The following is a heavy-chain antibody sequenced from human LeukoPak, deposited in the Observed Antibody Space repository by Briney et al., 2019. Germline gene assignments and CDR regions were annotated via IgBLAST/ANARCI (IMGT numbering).Heavy chain of an antibody. CDR1: GFTFDSYA. Sequence: GESLKISCVASGFTFDSYAMIWVRQAPGKGLESVSGISDSGGRTYYTESVKGRFTISRDNSKNTLYLQMNSLRGEDTAVYYCAKEPYYYDSSGLSWGQGTLVTVSS. CDR2: ISDSGGRT. CDR3: AKEPYYYDSSGLS. D-gene: IGHD3-22*01. J-gene: IGHJ5*02. V-gene: IGHV3-23*01.